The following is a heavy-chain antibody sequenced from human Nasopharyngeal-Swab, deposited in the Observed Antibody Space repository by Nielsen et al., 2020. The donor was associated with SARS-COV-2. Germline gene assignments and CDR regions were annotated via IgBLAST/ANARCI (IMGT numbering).Heavy chain of an antibody. CDR2: IYPSDSDT. D-gene: IGHD2-2*01. V-gene: IGHV5-51*01. J-gene: IGHJ5*02. CDR3: ARHGGFCSSTNCYGGWFDP. CDR1: GYTFSSYW. Sequence: GESLKISCQGSGYTFSSYWIAWVRQMPGKGLEWMGMIYPSDSDTRYSPYFQGQVTMSVDKSINTAYPHWSSLKASDTAMYYCARHGGFCSSTNCYGGWFDPWGQGTQVIVSS.